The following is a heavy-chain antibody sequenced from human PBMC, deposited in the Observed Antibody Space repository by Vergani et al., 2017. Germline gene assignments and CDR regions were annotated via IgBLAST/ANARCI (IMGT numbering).Heavy chain of an antibody. CDR2: VSSRSTYI. V-gene: IGHV3-21*01. D-gene: IGHD3-22*01. Sequence: EVHLEESGGGLVQPGGSLRLSCAASEFSFSIYSMNWVRQAPGKGLGWVSSVSSRSTYIYYTASVKGRFTISRDNAKNSLYLQIDSLRDEDTAMYYCASDTGDYSTGYYYGRYFDLWGRGTLVTVSS. J-gene: IGHJ2*01. CDR3: ASDTGDYSTGYYYGRYFDL. CDR1: EFSFSIYS.